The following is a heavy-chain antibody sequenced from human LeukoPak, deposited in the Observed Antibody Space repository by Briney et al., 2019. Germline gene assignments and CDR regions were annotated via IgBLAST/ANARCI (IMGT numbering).Heavy chain of an antibody. CDR1: GGSINNNY. CDR3: ARRREFDY. J-gene: IGHJ4*02. Sequence: SETLSLTCTVSGGSINNNYWSWIRQPPGKGLEWIGYIYYSGSTNYNPSLKSRVTISVDTSKNQFSLKLSSVTAADTAVYYCARRREFDYWGQGTLVTVSS. CDR2: IYYSGST. V-gene: IGHV4-59*08. D-gene: IGHD1-26*01.